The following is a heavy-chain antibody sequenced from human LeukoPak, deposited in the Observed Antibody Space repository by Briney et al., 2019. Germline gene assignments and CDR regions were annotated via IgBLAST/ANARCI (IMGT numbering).Heavy chain of an antibody. CDR3: ARVLIVVGTVDY. Sequence: GGSLRLSCAASGFTFSSYEMNWVRQAPGKGLEWVSYISSSGSTIYYADSVKGRFTISRDNAKNSLHLQMNSLRAEDTAVYYCARVLIVVGTVDYWGQGTLVTVSS. J-gene: IGHJ4*02. CDR1: GFTFSSYE. V-gene: IGHV3-48*03. D-gene: IGHD3-22*01. CDR2: ISSSGSTI.